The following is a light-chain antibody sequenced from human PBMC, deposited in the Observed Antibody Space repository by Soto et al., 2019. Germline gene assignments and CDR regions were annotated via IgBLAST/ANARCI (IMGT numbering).Light chain of an antibody. V-gene: IGLV2-11*01. CDR2: DVN. CDR3: CSYAGSYTYV. Sequence: QSALTQPRSVSGSPGQSVTISCTGISSDVGGYNYVSWYQQHPGKAPKLTIYDVNKRPSGVPDRFSGSKSGNTASLTISGLQAEDEADYYCCSYAGSYTYVFGIGTKVTVL. CDR1: SSDVGGYNY. J-gene: IGLJ1*01.